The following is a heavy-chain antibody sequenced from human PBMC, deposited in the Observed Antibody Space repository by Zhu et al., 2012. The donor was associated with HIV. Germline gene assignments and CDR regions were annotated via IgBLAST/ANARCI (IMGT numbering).Heavy chain of an antibody. CDR1: GDSISSGDYY. V-gene: IGHV4-30-4*08. D-gene: IGHD3-22*01. Sequence: QVQLQESGPGLVKPSQTLSLTCTVSGDSISSGDYYWSWIRQPPGKGLEWIGYIYYSGNTYYNPSLKSRLTISVDTSKNQFSLKLNSVTAADTAVYYCARGGSDYFTYYFDYWGQGTLVTVSS. CDR2: IYYSGNT. J-gene: IGHJ4*02. CDR3: ARGGSDYFTYYFDY.